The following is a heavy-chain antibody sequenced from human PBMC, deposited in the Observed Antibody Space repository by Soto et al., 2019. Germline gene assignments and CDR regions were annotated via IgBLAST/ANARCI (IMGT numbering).Heavy chain of an antibody. J-gene: IGHJ6*02. CDR3: ARAHSSSEGFYYYYGMDV. V-gene: IGHV1-69*01. D-gene: IGHD6-6*01. Sequence: QVQLVQSGAEVKKPGSSVKVSCKASGGTFSSYAISWVRQAPGQGLEWMGGIIPIFGTANYAQKFQGRVTISADESTSTAYMELSSLRSEDTAVYYCARAHSSSEGFYYYYGMDVWGQGTTVTVSS. CDR1: GGTFSSYA. CDR2: IIPIFGTA.